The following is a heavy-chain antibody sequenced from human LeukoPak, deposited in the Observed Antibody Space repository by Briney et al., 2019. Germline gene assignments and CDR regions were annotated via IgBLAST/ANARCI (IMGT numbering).Heavy chain of an antibody. J-gene: IGHJ4*02. CDR1: GITFSSYG. CDR2: IWYDGSNK. D-gene: IGHD3-10*01. Sequence: GGSLRLSCAASGITFSSYGMHWVRQAPGKGLEWVAVIWYDGSNKYYADSVKGRFTISRDNSKNTLYLQMNSLRAEDTAVYYCARDKLGRGVITATIDYWGQGTLVTVSS. V-gene: IGHV3-33*01. CDR3: ARDKLGRGVITATIDY.